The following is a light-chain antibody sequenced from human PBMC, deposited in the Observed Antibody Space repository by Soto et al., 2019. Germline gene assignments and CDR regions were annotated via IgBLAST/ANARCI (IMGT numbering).Light chain of an antibody. V-gene: IGKV3-20*01. CDR3: QQYGGTPWT. Sequence: EIVLTQSPDTLSLTPGDKATLSFRASQSVSNNYLAWYQQKAGQAPRAXSYAASSRAPGVPDRFRGSGSGTEFSLTISRLEPEDFEVYYCQQYGGTPWTFGQGTKVDIK. J-gene: IGKJ1*01. CDR1: QSVSNNY. CDR2: AAS.